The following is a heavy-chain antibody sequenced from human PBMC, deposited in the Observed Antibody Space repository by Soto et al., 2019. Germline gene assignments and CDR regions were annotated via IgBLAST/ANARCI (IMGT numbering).Heavy chain of an antibody. V-gene: IGHV3-21*06. Sequence: GWSLRLSCAASGFNFNIYTMNWVRQAPGKGLEWVSSISSSGSYIYYGDSMKGRFTISRDNAKNSLFLQIHSLRAEDTAVYYCARDSLVPEGTVFYDYYYYMDVWGKGTTVTVSS. CDR1: GFNFNIYT. J-gene: IGHJ6*03. CDR2: ISSSGSYI. D-gene: IGHD2-2*01. CDR3: ARDSLVPEGTVFYDYYYYMDV.